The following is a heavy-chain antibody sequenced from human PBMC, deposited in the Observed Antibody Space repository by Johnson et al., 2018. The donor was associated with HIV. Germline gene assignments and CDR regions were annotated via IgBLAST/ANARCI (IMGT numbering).Heavy chain of an antibody. V-gene: IGHV3-30-3*01. CDR2: ISYDGSNK. CDR3: ARGGLGSTRPRWADIVATPYQLAAFDI. Sequence: QVQLVESGGGVVQPGRSLRLSCAASGFTFSSYAMHWVRQAPGKGLEWVAVISYDGSNKYYADSVKGRFTISRDNPKNTLYLQMNSLRAEDTAVYYCARGGLGSTRPRWADIVATPYQLAAFDIWGQGTMVTVSS. CDR1: GFTFSSYA. D-gene: IGHD5-12*01. J-gene: IGHJ3*02.